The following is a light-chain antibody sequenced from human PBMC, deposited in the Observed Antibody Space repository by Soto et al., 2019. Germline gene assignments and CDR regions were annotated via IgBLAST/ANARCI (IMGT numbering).Light chain of an antibody. Sequence: EIVLTQSPATLSLSPGERASLSCRASQSVTDNYVAWYQQKPGQAPRLLIHGATFRATAVPDRFSGSGSGTDFTLTISSLEPEDFAVYYCQQYGSSPPWTFGQGTKVEIK. CDR3: QQYGSSPPWT. CDR1: QSVTDNY. J-gene: IGKJ1*01. V-gene: IGKV3-20*01. CDR2: GAT.